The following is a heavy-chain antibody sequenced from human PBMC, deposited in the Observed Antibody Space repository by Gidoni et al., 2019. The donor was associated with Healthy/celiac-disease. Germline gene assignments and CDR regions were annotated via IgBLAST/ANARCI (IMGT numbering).Heavy chain of an antibody. D-gene: IGHD2-21*02. Sequence: EVQLVESGGGLVKPGGSLRLSCAASGFTFINAWMSWVRQAPGKGLEWVGRIKSKTDGGTTDYAAPVKGRFTISRDDSKNTLYLQMNSLKTEDTAVYYCTTDLAYCGGDCSKIIDYWGQGTLVTVSS. J-gene: IGHJ4*02. CDR1: GFTFINAW. CDR2: IKSKTDGGTT. CDR3: TTDLAYCGGDCSKIIDY. V-gene: IGHV3-15*01.